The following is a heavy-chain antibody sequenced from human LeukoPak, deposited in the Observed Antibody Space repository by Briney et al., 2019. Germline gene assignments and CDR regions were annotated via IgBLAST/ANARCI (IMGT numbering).Heavy chain of an antibody. D-gene: IGHD2-15*01. J-gene: IGHJ4*02. V-gene: IGHV1-18*01. CDR3: ASKLGYCSGGSCYLLH. Sequence: GASVKVSCKASGYTXTSYGISGVRQAPGQGLEWMGWISAYNGNTNYAQKLQGRVTMTTDTSTSTAYMELRSLRSDDTAVYYCASKLGYCSGGSCYLLHWGQGTLVTVSS. CDR2: ISAYNGNT. CDR1: GYTXTSYG.